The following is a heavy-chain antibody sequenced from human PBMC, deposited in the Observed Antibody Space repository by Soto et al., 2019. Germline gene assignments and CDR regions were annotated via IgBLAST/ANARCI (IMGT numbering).Heavy chain of an antibody. CDR1: GGSISSSSYY. CDR3: ARLSRSGSSHTFDC. J-gene: IGHJ4*02. CDR2: IYYSGST. D-gene: IGHD6-19*01. V-gene: IGHV4-39*01. Sequence: KPSETLSLTCTVSGGSISSSSYYWGWIRQPPGKGLEWIGSIYYSGSTYYNPSLKSRVTISVDTSKNQFSLKLSSVTAADTAVYYCARLSRSGSSHTFDCWGQGTLVIVSS.